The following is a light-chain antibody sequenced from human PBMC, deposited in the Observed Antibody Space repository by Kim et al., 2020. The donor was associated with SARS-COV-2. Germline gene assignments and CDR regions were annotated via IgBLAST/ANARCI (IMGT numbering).Light chain of an antibody. V-gene: IGLV3-1*01. CDR2: QDT. CDR1: KLGDKY. Sequence: SYELTQPPSVSVSPGQTASITCSGDKLGDKYACWYQQKPGQSPVLVIYQDTKRPSGIPERFSGSNSGNTATLTISGTQAMDEADYYCQAWESSILVFCGG. CDR3: QAWESSILV. J-gene: IGLJ2*01.